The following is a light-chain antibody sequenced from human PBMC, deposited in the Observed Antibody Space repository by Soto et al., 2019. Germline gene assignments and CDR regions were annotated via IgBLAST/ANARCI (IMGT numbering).Light chain of an antibody. Sequence: EVVLTQSPDTLSVSPGERATLSCRASQTVSSNLAWYQQKPGQAPRLLIYYASTRATRVPARFSGSGSGTDFTLSISSLQSEDFAVYYCQQYHKWPITFGQGARLEVK. CDR1: QTVSSN. CDR2: YAS. V-gene: IGKV3-15*01. CDR3: QQYHKWPIT. J-gene: IGKJ5*01.